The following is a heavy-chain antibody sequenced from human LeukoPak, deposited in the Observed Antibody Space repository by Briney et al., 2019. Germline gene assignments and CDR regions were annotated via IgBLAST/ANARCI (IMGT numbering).Heavy chain of an antibody. CDR3: ARGIAVAGSHFDN. CDR1: GFTFSSYS. D-gene: IGHD6-19*01. V-gene: IGHV3-23*01. J-gene: IGHJ4*02. CDR2: ISGSGGST. Sequence: GGSLRLSCVASGFTFSSYSMNWVRQAPGKGLEWVSAISGSGGSTYYADSVKGRFTISRDNSKNTLYLQMNSLKAEDTAVYYCARGIAVAGSHFDNWGQGTLVTVSS.